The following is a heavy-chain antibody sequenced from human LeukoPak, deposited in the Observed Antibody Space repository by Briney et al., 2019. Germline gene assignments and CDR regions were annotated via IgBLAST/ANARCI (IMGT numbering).Heavy chain of an antibody. J-gene: IGHJ3*02. CDR2: IYYSGST. Sequence: PSETLSLTCTVSGGSISSYYWSWIRQPSGKGLDWIGYIYYSGSTNYNPSLKSRVTISVDTSKNQFSLKLSSVTAADTAVYYCARDKPEDNAFDIWGQGTMVTVSS. CDR1: GGSISSYY. V-gene: IGHV4-59*01. CDR3: ARDKPEDNAFDI. D-gene: IGHD1-14*01.